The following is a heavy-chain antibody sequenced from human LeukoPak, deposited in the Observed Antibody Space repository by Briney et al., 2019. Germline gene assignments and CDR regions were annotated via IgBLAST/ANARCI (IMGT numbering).Heavy chain of an antibody. CDR3: ARDGRGFKIPEDY. CDR2: VSGSSFYI. Sequence: GGSLRLSCAASGFTFSTYNMNWVRQAPGKGLEWVSSVSGSSFYIYYAESVKGRFTISRDNAKNSLYLQMNSLRVEDTAVYYCARDGRGFKIPEDYWGQGTLVTVSS. D-gene: IGHD5-24*01. V-gene: IGHV3-21*01. CDR1: GFTFSTYN. J-gene: IGHJ4*02.